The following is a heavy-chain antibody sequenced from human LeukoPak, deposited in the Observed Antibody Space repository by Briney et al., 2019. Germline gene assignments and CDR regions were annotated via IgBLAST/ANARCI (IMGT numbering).Heavy chain of an antibody. D-gene: IGHD6-6*01. J-gene: IGHJ4*02. CDR2: ISGSGGST. Sequence: GRSLGLSCAASGFTLSSYGMHWVRQAPGKGLEWVSSISGSGGSTYYADSVKGRFTISRDNSKNTLYLQVNSLRAEDTAVYYCAKAGYSTSSSFDYWGQGTLVTVSS. V-gene: IGHV3-23*01. CDR3: AKAGYSTSSSFDY. CDR1: GFTLSSYG.